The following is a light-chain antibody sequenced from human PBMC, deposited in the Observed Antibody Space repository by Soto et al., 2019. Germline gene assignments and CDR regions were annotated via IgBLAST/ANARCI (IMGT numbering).Light chain of an antibody. CDR1: QGISSY. J-gene: IGKJ5*01. CDR3: QLLANFPLT. CDR2: AAS. Sequence: AIRMTQSPSSFSASTGDRVTITCRASQGISSYLAWYQQKPGEAPKLLIYAASTLQSGVPSRFSGSGYGTEFTLTISSLQPEDFASYYCQLLANFPLTFGQGTRLEIK. V-gene: IGKV1-8*01.